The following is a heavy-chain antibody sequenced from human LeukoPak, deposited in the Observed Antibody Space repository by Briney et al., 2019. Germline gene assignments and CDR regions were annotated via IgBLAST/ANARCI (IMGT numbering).Heavy chain of an antibody. CDR3: AREEYNWNSGLYYYYMDV. J-gene: IGHJ6*03. Sequence: GASVKVSCKASGYTFTSYDINWVRQATRQGLEWMGWINPNSGGTNYAQKFQGRVTMTRDTSISTAYMELSRLRSDDTAVYYCAREEYNWNSGLYYYYMDVWGKGTTVTVSS. CDR2: INPNSGGT. CDR1: GYTFTSYD. D-gene: IGHD1-20*01. V-gene: IGHV1-2*02.